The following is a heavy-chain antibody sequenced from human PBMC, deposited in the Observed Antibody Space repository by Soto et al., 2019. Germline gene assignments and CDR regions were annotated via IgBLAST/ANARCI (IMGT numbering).Heavy chain of an antibody. CDR3: AKTRGSAWHLTY. Sequence: EVQLLESGGGSVQPGGSLRLSCAASGFTFSNYAMTWVRQAPGKGLEWVSHLSGSGVSADYADSVKGRFTISRDNSKNTLYQQMNNLRAEDTALYYCAKTRGSAWHLTYWGQGTLVTVSS. CDR1: GFTFSNYA. J-gene: IGHJ4*02. CDR2: LSGSGVSA. V-gene: IGHV3-23*01. D-gene: IGHD6-19*01.